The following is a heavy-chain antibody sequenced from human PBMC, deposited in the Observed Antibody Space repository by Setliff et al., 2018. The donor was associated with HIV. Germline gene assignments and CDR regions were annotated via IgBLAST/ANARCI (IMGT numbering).Heavy chain of an antibody. V-gene: IGHV4-39*01. CDR2: IYYSGST. D-gene: IGHD6-25*01. Sequence: SETLSLTCTVSGGSISSSSYYWGWIRQPPGKGLEWIGTIYYSGSTDSNPSLKSRVTISVDTYKNQFSLKLSSVTAADTAVYYCAKTYSTAYYGGFDYWGQGTLVTVSS. CDR1: GGSISSSSYY. J-gene: IGHJ4*02. CDR3: AKTYSTAYYGGFDY.